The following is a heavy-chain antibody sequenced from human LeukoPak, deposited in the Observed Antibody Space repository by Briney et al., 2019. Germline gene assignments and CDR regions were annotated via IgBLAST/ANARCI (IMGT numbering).Heavy chain of an antibody. J-gene: IGHJ6*03. CDR3: AKIDYYYYMDV. V-gene: IGHV3-21*04. CDR1: GFTFSSYS. CDR2: ISSSSSYI. Sequence: GGSLRLSCAASGFTFSSYSMNWVRQAPGKGLEWVSSISSSSSYIYYADSVKGRFTISRDNSRNTLYLQMNSLRAEDTAEYYCAKIDYYYYMDVWGKGTTVTISS.